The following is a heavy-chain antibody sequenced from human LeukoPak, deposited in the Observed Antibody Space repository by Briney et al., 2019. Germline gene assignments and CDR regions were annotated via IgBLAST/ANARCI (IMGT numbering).Heavy chain of an antibody. CDR3: AKPSLYYYDTSGYYRYWYFDL. CDR1: GFTFNNYG. CDR2: ISYDETDRHYADSVKGSNK. D-gene: IGHD3-22*01. V-gene: IGHV3-30*18. J-gene: IGHJ2*01. Sequence: PGRSLRLSCAASGFTFNNYGTHWVRQAPGKGLEWVALISYDETDRHYADSVKGSNKYYADSVKGRFTISRDNSKNTLYLQMNSLRAEDTAVYYCAKPSLYYYDTSGYYRYWYFDLWGRGTLVTVSS.